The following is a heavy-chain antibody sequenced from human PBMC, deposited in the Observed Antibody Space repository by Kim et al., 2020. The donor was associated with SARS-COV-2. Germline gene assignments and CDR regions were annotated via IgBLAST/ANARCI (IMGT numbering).Heavy chain of an antibody. D-gene: IGHD2-15*01. Sequence: GGSLRLSCAASGFTFSSYWMHCVRQAPGKVLVWFSRIYCDVGTTSYAYSVNGRFTISRDNSMSTLYLQMISLSAEDTSVYYFAIRRFSCIFFYF. CDR1: GFTFSSYW. V-gene: IGHV3-74*01. CDR3: AIRRFSCIFFYF. CDR2: IYCDVGTT. J-gene: IGHJ4*01.